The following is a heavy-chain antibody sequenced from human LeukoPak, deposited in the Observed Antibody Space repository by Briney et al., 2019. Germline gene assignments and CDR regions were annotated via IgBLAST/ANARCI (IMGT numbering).Heavy chain of an antibody. CDR3: ARDFTATDAFDI. CDR1: GFTFSSYA. V-gene: IGHV3-30-3*01. CDR2: ISYDGSNK. D-gene: IGHD2-21*02. J-gene: IGHJ3*02. Sequence: GRSLRLSCAASGFTFSSYAMHWVRQAPGKELEWVAVISYDGSNKYYADSVKGRFTISRDNSKNTLYLQMNSLRAEDTAVYYCARDFTATDAFDIWGQGTMVTVSS.